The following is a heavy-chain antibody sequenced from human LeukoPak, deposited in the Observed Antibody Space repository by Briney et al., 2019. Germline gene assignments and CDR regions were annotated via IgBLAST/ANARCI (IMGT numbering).Heavy chain of an antibody. CDR1: GYTFTSYG. V-gene: IGHV1-18*01. Sequence: ASVKVSCKASGYTFTSYGISWVRQAPGQGLEWMGWISAHNGNTNYAQKLQGRVTMTTDTSTSTAYMELRSLRSDDTAAYYCARAPPFIAVAGSGNWFDPWGQGTLVTVSS. J-gene: IGHJ5*02. CDR3: ARAPPFIAVAGSGNWFDP. CDR2: ISAHNGNT. D-gene: IGHD6-19*01.